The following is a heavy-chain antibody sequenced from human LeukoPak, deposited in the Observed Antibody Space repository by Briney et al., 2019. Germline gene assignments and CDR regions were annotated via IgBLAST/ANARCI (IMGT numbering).Heavy chain of an antibody. CDR1: GFTFSNYW. CDR2: ISSTSAYI. V-gene: IGHV3-21*01. D-gene: IGHD2-8*02. Sequence: GGSLRLSCEGSGFTFSNYWMGWVRQAPGKGLEWVSSISSTSAYIHYADSVKGRFTISRDNVDNVVYLEMNSLGAEDTATYYCARVAVSGPTGWFDSWGQGTLVIVSS. J-gene: IGHJ5*01. CDR3: ARVAVSGPTGWFDS.